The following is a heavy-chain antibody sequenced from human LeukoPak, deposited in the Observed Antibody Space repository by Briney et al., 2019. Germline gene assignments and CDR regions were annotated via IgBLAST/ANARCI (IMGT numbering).Heavy chain of an antibody. Sequence: SGGSLRLSCAASGFTFSSYSMNWVRQASGKGLEWVSSISSSSSYIYYADSVKGRFTISRDNAKNSLYLQMNSLRAEDTAVYYCARDGDYYDSRGDAFDIWGQGAMVTVAS. D-gene: IGHD3-22*01. CDR3: ARDGDYYDSRGDAFDI. CDR1: GFTFSSYS. CDR2: ISSSSSYI. V-gene: IGHV3-21*01. J-gene: IGHJ3*02.